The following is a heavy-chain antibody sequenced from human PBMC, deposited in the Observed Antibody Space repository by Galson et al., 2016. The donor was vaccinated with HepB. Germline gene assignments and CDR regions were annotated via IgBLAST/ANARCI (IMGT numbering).Heavy chain of an antibody. CDR3: ARIIKTATTSHFDY. CDR1: GLTFNTYN. Sequence: SLRLSCAASGLTFNTYNMVWVRQAPGKGLEWVSYISTSSSPISYRDSVKGRFTISRDNTKNSLYLQLNSLGAEDTAVYYCARIIKTATTSHFDYWGQGTLVTVSS. J-gene: IGHJ4*02. D-gene: IGHD1-7*01. CDR2: ISTSSSPI. V-gene: IGHV3-21*01.